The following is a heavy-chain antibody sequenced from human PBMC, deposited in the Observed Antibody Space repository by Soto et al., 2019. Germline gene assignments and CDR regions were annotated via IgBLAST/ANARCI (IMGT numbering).Heavy chain of an antibody. CDR2: IYISGTT. J-gene: IGHJ6*02. V-gene: IGHV4-30-4*01. CDR3: ARIIPPHYYGLDV. Sequence: SETLSLTCTVSGGSIGSGDYYWSWIRQPPGQGLEWLGYIYISGTTYYSPSLKSRVIISLDKSNNQFSLKLSSVTAADTAVYYCARIIPPHYYGLDVWGQGTMVTVSS. CDR1: GGSIGSGDYY. D-gene: IGHD2-21*01.